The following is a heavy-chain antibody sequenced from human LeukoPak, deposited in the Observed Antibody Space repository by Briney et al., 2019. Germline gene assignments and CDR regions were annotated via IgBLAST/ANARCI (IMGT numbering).Heavy chain of an antibody. CDR3: ARDDNDSASPPDY. D-gene: IGHD3-16*01. Sequence: GGALRLSCAASGFTFSDYWMNWVRQAPGKGLEWVSYISVGGSIIYQADSVSGRFTISRDNVKSSRYLQMCSLRAEDTALYYCARDDNDSASPPDYWRQGTLLTVSS. CDR1: GFTFSDYW. CDR2: ISVGGSII. J-gene: IGHJ4*02. V-gene: IGHV3-48*01.